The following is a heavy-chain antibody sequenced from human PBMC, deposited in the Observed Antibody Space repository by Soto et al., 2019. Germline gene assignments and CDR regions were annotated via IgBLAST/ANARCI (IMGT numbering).Heavy chain of an antibody. J-gene: IGHJ4*02. CDR1: GFSFSDYS. D-gene: IGHD3-16*01. CDR2: LSSSSSHI. V-gene: IGHV3-21*01. Sequence: GGSLRLSCAASGFSFSDYSMKWVRQAPGKALEWVSSLSSSSSHIYYADSVKGRSTISRDNAKNSLYLQMNSLRAEDTAVYYCARGGSGRNYAYFDYWGQGTLVTVSS. CDR3: ARGGSGRNYAYFDY.